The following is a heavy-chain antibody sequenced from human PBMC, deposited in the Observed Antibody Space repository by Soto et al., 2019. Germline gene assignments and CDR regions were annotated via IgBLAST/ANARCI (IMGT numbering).Heavy chain of an antibody. D-gene: IGHD6-6*01. CDR2: MNPNSGNT. J-gene: IGHJ4*02. Sequence: QVQLVQSGAEVKKPGASVKVSCKASGYTFTSYDINWVRQATGQGLEWMGWMNPNSGNTGYAQKFQGRVTMTRNTSISTAYMELSSLRSKDTAVYYCARRYSSSSICFFDYWGQGTLVTVSS. V-gene: IGHV1-8*01. CDR1: GYTFTSYD. CDR3: ARRYSSSSICFFDY.